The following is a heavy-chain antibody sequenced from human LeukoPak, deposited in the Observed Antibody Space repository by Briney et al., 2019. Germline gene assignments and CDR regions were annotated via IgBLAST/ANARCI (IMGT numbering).Heavy chain of an antibody. CDR1: GFTFSSYG. D-gene: IGHD3-10*01. J-gene: IGHJ3*02. Sequence: GGSLRLSCAASGFTFSSYGMHWVRQAPGKGLEWVAFIRYDGSNKYYADSVKGRFTISRDNSKNTLCLQMNSLRAEDTAVYYCAKGYGSGTRFDAFDIWGQGTMVTVSS. CDR3: AKGYGSGTRFDAFDI. V-gene: IGHV3-30*02. CDR2: IRYDGSNK.